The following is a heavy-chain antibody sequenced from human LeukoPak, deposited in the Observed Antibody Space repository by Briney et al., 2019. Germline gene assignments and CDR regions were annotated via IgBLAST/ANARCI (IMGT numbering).Heavy chain of an antibody. V-gene: IGHV4-34*01. CDR1: GGSFSGYY. J-gene: IGHJ5*02. CDR3: ARGGPLQNIVVVVAATQNWFDP. D-gene: IGHD2-15*01. CDR2: INHSGST. Sequence: SETLSLTCAVYGGSFSGYYWSWIRQPPGKGLEWIGEINHSGSTNCNPSLKSRVTISVDTSKNQFSLKLSSVTAADTAVYYCARGGPLQNIVVVVAATQNWFDPWGQGTLVTVSS.